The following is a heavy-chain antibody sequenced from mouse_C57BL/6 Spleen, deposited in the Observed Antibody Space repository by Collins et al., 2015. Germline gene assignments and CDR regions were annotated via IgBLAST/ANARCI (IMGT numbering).Heavy chain of an antibody. CDR2: GST. J-gene: IGHJ1*03. Sequence: GSTNYNEKFKGKATFTADTSSNTAYMQLSSLTTEDSAIYYCARAQITTVVATGYFDVWGTGTTVTVSS. D-gene: IGHD1-1*01. CDR3: ARAQITTVVATGYFDV. V-gene: IGHV1-9*01.